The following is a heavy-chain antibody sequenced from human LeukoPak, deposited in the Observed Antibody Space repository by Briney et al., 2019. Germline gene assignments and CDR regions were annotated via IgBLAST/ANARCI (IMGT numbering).Heavy chain of an antibody. V-gene: IGHV4-59*01. D-gene: IGHD5-12*01. CDR1: GGSISSYY. J-gene: IGHJ4*02. CDR2: IYYGGTT. CDR3: ARVSGYDWESFYDY. Sequence: SETLSLTCTVSGGSISSYYWSWIRQPPGKELEWIGYIYYGGTTNYNPSLKSRVTISVDTSKNQFSLKLSSVTAADTAVYYCARVSGYDWESFYDYWGQGTLVTVSS.